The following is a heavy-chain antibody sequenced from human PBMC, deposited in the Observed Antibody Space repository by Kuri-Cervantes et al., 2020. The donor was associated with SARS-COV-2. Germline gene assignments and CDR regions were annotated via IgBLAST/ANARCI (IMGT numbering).Heavy chain of an antibody. CDR3: ARAAEYYFDY. CDR1: GGSISSDY. J-gene: IGHJ4*02. V-gene: IGHV4-59*12. Sequence: SETLSLTCTVSGGSISSDYLSWIRQPPGKGLEWIGYIYYSGSTNYNPSLKSRVTISVDTSKNQFSLKLSSVTAADTAVYYCARAAEYYFDYWGQGTLVTVSS. CDR2: IYYSGST.